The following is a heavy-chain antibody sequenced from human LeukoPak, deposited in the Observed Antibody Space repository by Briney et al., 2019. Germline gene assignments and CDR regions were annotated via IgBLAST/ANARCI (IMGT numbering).Heavy chain of an antibody. CDR2: ISGSGGST. CDR3: AKAAYGDYGFDY. CDR1: GFIFSSYA. Sequence: GGSLRLSCAASGFIFSSYAMNWVRQASGKGLEWVSAISGSGGSTYYADSVKGRFTISRDNSKNTLYVQMNSLRAEDTAVYYCAKAAYGDYGFDYWGQGTLVTVSS. V-gene: IGHV3-23*01. J-gene: IGHJ4*02. D-gene: IGHD4-17*01.